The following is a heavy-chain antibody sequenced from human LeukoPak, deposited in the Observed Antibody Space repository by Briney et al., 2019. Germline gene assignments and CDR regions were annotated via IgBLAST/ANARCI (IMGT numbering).Heavy chain of an antibody. D-gene: IGHD3-3*01. CDR3: ARGAPVAIFGPGYDEYFEY. Sequence: GASVTVSFTTSGYTFYNYDINWVRQAAGQGLAWMGWMNPDSGNTGYAHKFQGRVTMARNTSMTTAYLELTGLTSGDTAIYYCARGAPVAIFGPGYDEYFEYWGQGTVVIVSS. J-gene: IGHJ4*02. CDR2: MNPDSGNT. V-gene: IGHV1-8*01. CDR1: GYTFYNYD.